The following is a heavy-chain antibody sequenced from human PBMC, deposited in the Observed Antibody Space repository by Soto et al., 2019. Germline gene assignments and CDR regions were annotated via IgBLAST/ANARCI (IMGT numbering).Heavy chain of an antibody. CDR1: GFTFSDYG. Sequence: PGGSLRLSCAASGFTFSDYGMHWVRQAPGKGLEWVALIWFDGSNKYYADSVKGRFTISRDSSKNTLYLQMNSLRAEDTAVYYCARDLTDYYGMDVWGQGTTVTVSS. CDR2: IWFDGSNK. CDR3: ARDLTDYYGMDV. V-gene: IGHV3-33*01. J-gene: IGHJ6*02. D-gene: IGHD4-4*01.